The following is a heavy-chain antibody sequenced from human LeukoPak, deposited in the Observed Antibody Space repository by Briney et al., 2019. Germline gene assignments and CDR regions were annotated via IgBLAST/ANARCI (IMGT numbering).Heavy chain of an antibody. CDR2: INPNSGGT. V-gene: IGHV1-2*02. Sequence: ASVKVSCKASGYTFTGYYMQWVRQAPGQGLEWMGWINPNSGGTNYAQRFQGRVTMTRDTSISTAYMELSRLRSDDTAVYYCASGNYYDSSGYYYSDYWGQGTLVTVSS. D-gene: IGHD3-22*01. CDR3: ASGNYYDSSGYYYSDY. J-gene: IGHJ4*02. CDR1: GYTFTGYY.